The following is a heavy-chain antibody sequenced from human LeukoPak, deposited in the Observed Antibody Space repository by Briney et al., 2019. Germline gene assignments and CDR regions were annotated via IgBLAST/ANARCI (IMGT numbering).Heavy chain of an antibody. CDR2: INPNSGGT. CDR3: ARDGNWNDDYYYYYYMDV. Sequence: ASVKVSCKASGYTFTGYYMHWVRQAPGQGLEGMGWINPNSGGTNYAQKFQGRVTMTRDTSISTAYMELSRLRSDDTAVYYCARDGNWNDDYYYYYYMDVWGKGTTVTVSS. D-gene: IGHD1-1*01. V-gene: IGHV1-2*02. J-gene: IGHJ6*03. CDR1: GYTFTGYY.